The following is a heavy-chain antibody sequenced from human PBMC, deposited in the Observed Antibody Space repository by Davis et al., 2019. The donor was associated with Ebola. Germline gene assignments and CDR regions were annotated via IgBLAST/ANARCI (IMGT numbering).Heavy chain of an antibody. D-gene: IGHD6-13*01. Sequence: ASVKVSCKASGYTFTSYYMHWVRQAPGQGLEWMGIINPSGGSTSYAQKFQGRVTMTRDTSTSTVYMELSSLRSEDTAVYYCATDRPGYSSSWELDYWGQGTLVTVSS. V-gene: IGHV1-46*01. CDR2: INPSGGST. J-gene: IGHJ4*02. CDR3: ATDRPGYSSSWELDY. CDR1: GYTFTSYY.